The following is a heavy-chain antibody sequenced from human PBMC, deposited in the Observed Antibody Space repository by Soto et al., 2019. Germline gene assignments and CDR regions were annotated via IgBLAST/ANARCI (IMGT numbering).Heavy chain of an antibody. CDR2: ISSSGSTI. V-gene: IGHV3-11*01. CDR1: GFTFSDYY. CDR3: ARTSETYYYDSSGYYYVYGDAFDI. J-gene: IGHJ3*02. D-gene: IGHD3-22*01. Sequence: LRLSCAASGFTFSDYYMSWIRQAPGKGLEWVSYISSSGSTIYYADSVKGRFTISRDNAKNSLYLQMNSLRAEDTAVYYCARTSETYYYDSSGYYYVYGDAFDIWGQGTMVTVSS.